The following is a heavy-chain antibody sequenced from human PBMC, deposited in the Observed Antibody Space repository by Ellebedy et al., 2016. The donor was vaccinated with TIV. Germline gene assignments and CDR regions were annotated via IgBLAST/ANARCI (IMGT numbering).Heavy chain of an antibody. Sequence: GGSLRLSXAASGFTFSSYWMSWVRQAPGKGLEWVANIKQDGSEKYYVDSVKGRFTISRDNAKNPLYLQMNSLRAEDTAVYYCARGGGGIVATIVFYYYGMDVWGQGTTVTVSS. D-gene: IGHD5-12*01. CDR1: GFTFSSYW. J-gene: IGHJ6*02. V-gene: IGHV3-7*01. CDR2: IKQDGSEK. CDR3: ARGGGGIVATIVFYYYGMDV.